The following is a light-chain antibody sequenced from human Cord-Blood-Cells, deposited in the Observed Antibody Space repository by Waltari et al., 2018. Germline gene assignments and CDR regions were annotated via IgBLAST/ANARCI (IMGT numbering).Light chain of an antibody. V-gene: IGLV1-47*01. J-gene: IGLJ1*01. Sequence: QSVLTQPPSASGTPGQRVTISCSGSSSNIGSNYVYWYQQLPGTAPKLLIYRNNQLPSWFPDRFSGAKSGTSASLAIRWVRSEDEADYYCAAWDDSLSGYVFGTGTKVTVL. CDR3: AAWDDSLSGYV. CDR2: RNN. CDR1: SSNIGSNY.